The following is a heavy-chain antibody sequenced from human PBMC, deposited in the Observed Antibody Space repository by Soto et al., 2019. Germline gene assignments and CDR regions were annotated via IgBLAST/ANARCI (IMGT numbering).Heavy chain of an antibody. J-gene: IGHJ4*02. V-gene: IGHV3-74*01. CDR2: IYFDGITT. CDR3: VRGSAMGLGC. D-gene: IGHD1-26*01. CDR1: GFTFNPHG. Sequence: VQLVESGGGVVQPGRSLRLSCTASGFTFNPHGTHWVRQAPGKGLEWGPGIYFDGITTNYADSGKGRLTVSRDNAKRKIYLQANAPGDEDTAVYFGVRGSAMGLGCCGERTLVCVSS.